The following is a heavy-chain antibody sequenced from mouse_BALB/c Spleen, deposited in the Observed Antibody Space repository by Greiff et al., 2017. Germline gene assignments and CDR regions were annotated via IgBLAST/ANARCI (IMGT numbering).Heavy chain of an antibody. CDR3: TPYYGNYLYAMDY. V-gene: IGHV6-6*02. J-gene: IGHJ4*01. CDR2: IRLKSNNYAT. D-gene: IGHD2-10*01. Sequence: EVKVEESGGGLAQPGGSMKLSCVASGFTFSNYWMNWVRQSPEKGLEWVAEIRLKSNNYATHYAESVKGRFTISRDDSKSSVYLQMNNLRAEDTGIYYCTPYYGNYLYAMDYWGQGTSVTVSS. CDR1: GFTFSNYW.